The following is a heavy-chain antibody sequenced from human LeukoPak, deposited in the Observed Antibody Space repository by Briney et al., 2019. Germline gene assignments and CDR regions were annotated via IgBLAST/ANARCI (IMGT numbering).Heavy chain of an antibody. CDR2: IYSSGST. Sequence: SEALSLTCSVSGGSISGYYWSWIRQPPGKGLEWVGYIYSSGSTKYSPPLKSRVTISVDPSKNQFSLRLSSVTPADTAVYYCARGDSYGYAYFDDWGQGTLVTVSS. D-gene: IGHD5-18*01. CDR1: GGSISGYY. J-gene: IGHJ4*02. CDR3: ARGDSYGYAYFDD. V-gene: IGHV4-59*01.